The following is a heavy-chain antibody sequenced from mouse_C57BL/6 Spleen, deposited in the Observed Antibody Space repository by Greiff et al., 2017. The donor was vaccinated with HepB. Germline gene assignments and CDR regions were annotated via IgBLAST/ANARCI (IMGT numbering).Heavy chain of an antibody. D-gene: IGHD1-1*01. Sequence: VQLQQSGAELVRPGASVTLSCKASGYTFTEYEMHWVKQTPVHGLEWIGAIDPETGGTAYNQKFKGKAILTADKSSSTAYMELRSLTSEDSAVYYGTRDPHYGSSYWYFDVWGTGTTVTVSS. V-gene: IGHV1-15*01. CDR1: GYTFTEYE. CDR3: TRDPHYGSSYWYFDV. CDR2: IDPETGGT. J-gene: IGHJ1*03.